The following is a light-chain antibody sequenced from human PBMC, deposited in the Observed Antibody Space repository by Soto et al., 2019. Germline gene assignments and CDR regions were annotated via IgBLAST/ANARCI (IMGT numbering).Light chain of an antibody. J-gene: IGLJ3*02. V-gene: IGLV1-51*01. Sequence: QSVLTQPPSVSAAPGQKVTISCSGSSSNIGNNYVSWYQQVPGTAPKVVIYENKKRPSGIPDRFSGSNSGTSATLGITGLQTGDEADYYCGAWDSSLSAGVFGGGTKLTVL. CDR1: SSNIGNNY. CDR2: ENK. CDR3: GAWDSSLSAGV.